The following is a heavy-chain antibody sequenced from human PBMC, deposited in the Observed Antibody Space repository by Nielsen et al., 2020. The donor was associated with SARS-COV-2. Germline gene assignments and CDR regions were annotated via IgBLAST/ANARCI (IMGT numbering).Heavy chain of an antibody. J-gene: IGHJ3*01. V-gene: IGHV3-7*01. CDR1: GFNFSTYW. Sequence: GESLKISCAASGFNFSTYWMSWVRQVPGKGLEWVADIKPDGSEKFYVDSVKGRFTISRDNAKNSMSLQMNSLRVEDTAVYYCARDWSRAFDVWGQGTMVTVSS. CDR2: IKPDGSEK. CDR3: ARDWSRAFDV.